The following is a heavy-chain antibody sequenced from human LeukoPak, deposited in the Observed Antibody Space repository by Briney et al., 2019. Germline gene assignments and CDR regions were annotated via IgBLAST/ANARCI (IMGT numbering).Heavy chain of an antibody. D-gene: IGHD3-22*01. CDR3: ARLWKTDYSVYYLEGHFDY. Sequence: SETLSLTCAVYGGSFSGYYWSWIRQPPGKGLEWIGEINHSGSTNYNPSLKSRVTISVDTSKNQFSLKLSSVTAADTAVYYCARLWKTDYSVYYLEGHFDYWGQGTLVTVSS. V-gene: IGHV4-34*01. CDR2: INHSGST. J-gene: IGHJ4*02. CDR1: GGSFSGYY.